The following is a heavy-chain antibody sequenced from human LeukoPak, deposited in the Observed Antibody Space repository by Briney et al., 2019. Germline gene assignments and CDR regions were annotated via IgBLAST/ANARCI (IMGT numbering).Heavy chain of an antibody. J-gene: IGHJ4*02. CDR2: ISGDGGST. V-gene: IGHV3-43*02. CDR1: GFTFDDYA. CDR3: AKVPGAHDYFDY. D-gene: IGHD3-10*01. Sequence: PGGSLRLSCAASGFTFDDYAVHWVRQAPGKGLEWVSLISGDGGSTYYADSVKGRFTISRDNSKNSLYLQMNSLRTEDTALYYCAKVPGAHDYFDYWGQGTLVTVSS.